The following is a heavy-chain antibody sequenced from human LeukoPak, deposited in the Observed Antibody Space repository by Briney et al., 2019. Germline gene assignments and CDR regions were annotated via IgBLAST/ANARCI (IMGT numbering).Heavy chain of an antibody. CDR3: AREPMQWSDY. J-gene: IGHJ4*02. CDR1: GGSISSGSYY. Sequence: SETLSLTCTVSGGSISSGSYYWSWIRQPAGKGLEWIGRIYTSGSTNYNPSLKSRVTISVDTSKNQFSLKLSSVTAADTAVYYCAREPMQWSDYWGQGTLVTVSS. CDR2: IYTSGST. D-gene: IGHD6-19*01. V-gene: IGHV4-61*02.